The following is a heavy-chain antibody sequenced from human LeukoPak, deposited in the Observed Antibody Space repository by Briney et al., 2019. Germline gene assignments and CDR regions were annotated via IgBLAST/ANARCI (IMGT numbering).Heavy chain of an antibody. Sequence: PSETLSLTCSVSGGSISTYYWSWIRQPPGKGLEWLGYIYYSGSTNYNPSLKSRVTISVDTSKNQFSLKLSSVTAADTAVYFCARGSRGDGAAFDIWGQGTMVTVSS. CDR3: ARGSRGDGAAFDI. D-gene: IGHD7-27*01. J-gene: IGHJ3*02. CDR1: GGSISTYY. V-gene: IGHV4-59*01. CDR2: IYYSGST.